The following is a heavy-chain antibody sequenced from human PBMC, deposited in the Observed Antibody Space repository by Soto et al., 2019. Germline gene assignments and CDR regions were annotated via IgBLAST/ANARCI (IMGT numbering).Heavy chain of an antibody. D-gene: IGHD2-15*01. CDR1: GYTFTSYG. J-gene: IGHJ6*02. Sequence: ASLKVSCKSSGYTFTSYGISWVRQAPGQGLEWMGWISAYNGNTNYAQKLQGRVTMTTDTSTSTAYMELRSLRSDDTAVYYCARDGVVVVVAATTLYYYGMDVWGQGTTVTVSS. CDR3: ARDGVVVVVAATTLYYYGMDV. CDR2: ISAYNGNT. V-gene: IGHV1-18*04.